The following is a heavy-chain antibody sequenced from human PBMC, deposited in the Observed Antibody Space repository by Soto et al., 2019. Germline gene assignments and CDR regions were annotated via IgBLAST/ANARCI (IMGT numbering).Heavy chain of an antibody. D-gene: IGHD2-15*01. Sequence: GSLRLSCETSGFSFSVYGMHWVRQAPGKGLEWVAVIWYDASKQFYAASVEGRFTISRDNSKAILYLQMNGLRAEDTAVYYCAAWAEGATEVHWGQGTLVTVSS. J-gene: IGHJ4*02. CDR3: AAWAEGATEVH. CDR2: IWYDASKQ. V-gene: IGHV3-33*01. CDR1: GFSFSVYG.